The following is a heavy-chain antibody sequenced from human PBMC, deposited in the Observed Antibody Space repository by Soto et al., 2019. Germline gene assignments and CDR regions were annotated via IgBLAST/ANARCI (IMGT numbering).Heavy chain of an antibody. CDR3: AKDRSGYDYVWGSYQDYYSYGMDV. CDR2: ISYDGSNK. Sequence: QVQLVESGGGVVQPGRSLRLSCEASGFTFSSYGMHWVRQAPGKGLEWVAVISYDGSNKYYADSVKGRFTISRDNSKNTLYLQMNSLRAEDTAVYYCAKDRSGYDYVWGSYQDYYSYGMDVWGQGTTVTVSS. CDR1: GFTFSSYG. D-gene: IGHD3-16*02. V-gene: IGHV3-30*18. J-gene: IGHJ6*02.